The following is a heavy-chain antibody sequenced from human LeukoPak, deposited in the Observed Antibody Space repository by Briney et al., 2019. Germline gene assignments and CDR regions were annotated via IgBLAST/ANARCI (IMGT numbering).Heavy chain of an antibody. CDR1: GYTFHGHY. CDR2: INPHSGRT. J-gene: IGHJ3*02. V-gene: IGHV1-2*02. Sequence: AAVQVSCQASGYTFHGHYMQRVRQAPGHALEWPGWINPHSGRTNYAQQLQGRVTMTRDTSNSPASMELSRLRCDVPALYHCASTFALSRFDIWGQGTMVTVSS. CDR3: ASTFALSRFDI.